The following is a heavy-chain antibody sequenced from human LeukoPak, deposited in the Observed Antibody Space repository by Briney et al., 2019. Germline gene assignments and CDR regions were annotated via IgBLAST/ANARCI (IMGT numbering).Heavy chain of an antibody. CDR1: GYSISSGYY. Sequence: KPSETLSLTCAVSGYSISSGYYWGWIRQPPGKGLEWIGSIYHSGSTYYNPSLKSRVTISVDTSKNQFSLKLSSVTAADTAVYYCARARDCTNGVCYLDYWGQGTLVTVSS. D-gene: IGHD2-8*01. V-gene: IGHV4-38-2*01. CDR2: IYHSGST. CDR3: ARARDCTNGVCYLDY. J-gene: IGHJ4*02.